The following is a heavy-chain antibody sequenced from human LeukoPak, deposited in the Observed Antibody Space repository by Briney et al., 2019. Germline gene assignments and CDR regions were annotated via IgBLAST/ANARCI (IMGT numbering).Heavy chain of an antibody. J-gene: IGHJ6*03. CDR2: INHSGST. Sequence: SETLSLTCAVYGGSFSVYYWSWIRQPPGKGLEWIGEINHSGSTNYNPSLKSRVTISVDTSKNHFSLKLSSVTAADTAVYYCARVTNIVVVPAAILYYYYYMHVWGKGTTVTVS. D-gene: IGHD2-2*02. CDR1: GGSFSVYY. CDR3: ARVTNIVVVPAAILYYYYYMHV. V-gene: IGHV4-34*01.